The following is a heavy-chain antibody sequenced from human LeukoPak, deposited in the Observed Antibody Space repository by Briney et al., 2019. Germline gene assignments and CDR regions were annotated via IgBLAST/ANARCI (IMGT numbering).Heavy chain of an antibody. CDR2: INPNSGGT. D-gene: IGHD1-26*01. CDR3: ARESIVGATTLVY. V-gene: IGHV1-2*02. CDR1: GYTFTGNY. J-gene: IGHJ4*02. Sequence: ASVKVSCKASGYTFTGNYMHWVRQAPGQGLEWMGWINPNSGGTNYAQKFQGRVTMTRDTSISTAYMELSRLRSDDTAVYYCARESIVGATTLVYWGQGTLVTVSS.